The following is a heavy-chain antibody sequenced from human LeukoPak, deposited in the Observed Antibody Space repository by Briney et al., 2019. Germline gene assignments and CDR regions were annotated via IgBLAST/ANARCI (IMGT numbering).Heavy chain of an antibody. CDR2: IHPGDSDT. Sequence: GESLKISCKGSGYSFTSHWIGWVCQMPGKGLERMGIIHPGDSDTRYSPSFQGQVTISADKSISTAYLQWSSLKASDTAMYYCARLIAVAGTGDYWGQGTLVTVSS. J-gene: IGHJ4*02. V-gene: IGHV5-51*01. D-gene: IGHD6-19*01. CDR3: ARLIAVAGTGDY. CDR1: GYSFTSHW.